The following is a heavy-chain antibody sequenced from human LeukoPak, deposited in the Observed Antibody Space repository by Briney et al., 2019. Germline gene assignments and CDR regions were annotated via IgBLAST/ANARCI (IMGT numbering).Heavy chain of an antibody. Sequence: SETLSLTCTVSGGSISSGYWSWIRQPAGNGLEWIGRVFTGGSTNSNPFLRSRLTMSVDTSKNQFSLKLSSVTAADTAVYYCARDRGDYGGNSALDYWGQGTLVTVSS. CDR3: ARDRGDYGGNSALDY. CDR1: GGSISSGY. D-gene: IGHD4-23*01. J-gene: IGHJ4*02. V-gene: IGHV4-4*07. CDR2: VFTGGST.